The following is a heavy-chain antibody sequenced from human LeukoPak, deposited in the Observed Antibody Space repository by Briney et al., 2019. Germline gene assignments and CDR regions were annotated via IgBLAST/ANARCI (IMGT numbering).Heavy chain of an antibody. D-gene: IGHD3-3*01. CDR1: GGSISSSSYY. Sequence: LETLSLTCTVSGGSISSSSYYWGWIRQPPGKGLEWIGSIYYSGRTYYNPSLKSRVTISVDTSKNQFSLKLSSVTAADTAVYYCARLPGGIFGVVIYYFDYWGQGTLVTVSS. CDR2: IYYSGRT. J-gene: IGHJ4*02. CDR3: ARLPGGIFGVVIYYFDY. V-gene: IGHV4-39*01.